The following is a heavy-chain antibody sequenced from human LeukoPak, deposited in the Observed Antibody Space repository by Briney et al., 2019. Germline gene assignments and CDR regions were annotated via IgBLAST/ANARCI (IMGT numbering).Heavy chain of an antibody. CDR1: GGSISSGGYY. V-gene: IGHV4-31*03. CDR2: IYYSGST. J-gene: IGHJ6*02. D-gene: IGHD3-3*01. Sequence: TLSLTCTVSGGSISSGGYYWSWIRQHPGKGLGWIGYIYYSGSTYHNPSLKSRVTISVDTSKNQFSLKLSSVTAADTAVYYCASSTYYDFWSGYSPPYYYGMDVWGQGTTVAVSS. CDR3: ASSTYYDFWSGYSPPYYYGMDV.